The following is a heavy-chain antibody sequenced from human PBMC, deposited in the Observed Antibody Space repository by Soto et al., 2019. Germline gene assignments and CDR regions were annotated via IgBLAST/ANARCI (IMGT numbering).Heavy chain of an antibody. CDR2: IRSKAYGGPT. Sequence: GGSLRLSCTASGFTFGDYAMSWFRQAPGKGLEWVGFIRSKAYGGPTEYAASVKGRFTISRDDSKSIAYLQMNSLKTEDTAVYYCTRDKEDIVVVPAAIGQYYYYYYMDVWGKGTTVTVSS. CDR1: GFTFGDYA. CDR3: TRDKEDIVVVPAAIGQYYYYYYMDV. J-gene: IGHJ6*03. D-gene: IGHD2-2*01. V-gene: IGHV3-49*03.